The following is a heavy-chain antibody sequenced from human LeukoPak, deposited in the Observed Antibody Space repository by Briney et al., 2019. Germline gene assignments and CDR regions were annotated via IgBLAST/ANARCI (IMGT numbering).Heavy chain of an antibody. V-gene: IGHV4-59*08. Sequence: PSETLSLTCTVSGGSISSYYWSWIRQPPGKGLEWIGYIYYSGSTNYNPSLKSRVTISVDMSKNQFSLKLSSVTAADTAVYYCARLRGDYDYYYGMDVWGQGTTVTVSS. D-gene: IGHD4-17*01. CDR2: IYYSGST. J-gene: IGHJ6*02. CDR1: GGSISSYY. CDR3: ARLRGDYDYYYGMDV.